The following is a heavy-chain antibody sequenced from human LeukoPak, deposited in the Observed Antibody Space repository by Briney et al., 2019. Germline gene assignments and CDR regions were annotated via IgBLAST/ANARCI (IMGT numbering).Heavy chain of an antibody. CDR3: VRDQALCGAFDI. J-gene: IGHJ3*02. D-gene: IGHD3-10*02. CDR1: GFIFSSYN. CDR2: ISDDSNTI. Sequence: GGSLRLSCAASGFIFSSYNVNWVRQARGKGLEWVSYISDDSNTIYYADSVKGRFTISRDNGKNSLFLQMKSLRAEDTAVYYCVRDQALCGAFDIWGQGTMATVSS. V-gene: IGHV3-48*04.